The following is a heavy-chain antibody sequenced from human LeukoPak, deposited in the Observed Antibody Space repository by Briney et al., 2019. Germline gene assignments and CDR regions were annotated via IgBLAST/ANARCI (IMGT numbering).Heavy chain of an antibody. CDR1: GFIFSSYA. CDR2: ISGSGGRT. CDR3: AKDVGIGELLSKDY. J-gene: IGHJ4*02. Sequence: GGSLRLSCAASGFIFSSYAMNWVRQAPGKGLEWVSGISGSGGRTSYADSVKGRFTISRDNSKNTLYLQMNSLRVEDTAIYYCAKDVGIGELLSKDYWGQGTLVTVSS. D-gene: IGHD3-10*01. V-gene: IGHV3-23*01.